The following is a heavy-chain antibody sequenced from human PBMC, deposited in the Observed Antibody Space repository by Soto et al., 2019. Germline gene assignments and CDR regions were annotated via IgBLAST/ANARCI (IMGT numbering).Heavy chain of an antibody. J-gene: IGHJ4*02. V-gene: IGHV1-46*01. D-gene: IGHD1-1*01. CDR2: INPSTGGT. Sequence: QVQLVQSGAEVKKPGASVKVSCKASGYTFTSYYVHWVRQAPGQRLEWMGIINPSTGGTNYPQKFQGKFTTTRDTSTSTVYMELSSLRAEDAAMYYCARDRGDTTLFQWGRSFDYWGQGTLVTVSS. CDR1: GYTFTSYY. CDR3: ARDRGDTTLFQWGRSFDY.